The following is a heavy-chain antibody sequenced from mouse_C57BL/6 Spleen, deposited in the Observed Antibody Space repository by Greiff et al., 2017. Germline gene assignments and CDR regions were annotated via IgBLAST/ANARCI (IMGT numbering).Heavy chain of an antibody. Sequence: VQGVESGAELVKPGASVKMSCKASGYTFTTYPIEWMKQNHGQSLEWIGNFHPYNDDTKYNEKFKGKATLTVEKSSSTVYLELSRLTSDDSAVYYCARRGGLLGAWFGYWGQGTLVTVSA. V-gene: IGHV1-47*01. J-gene: IGHJ3*01. CDR3: ARRGGLLGAWFGY. CDR2: FHPYNDDT. D-gene: IGHD2-3*01. CDR1: GYTFTTYP.